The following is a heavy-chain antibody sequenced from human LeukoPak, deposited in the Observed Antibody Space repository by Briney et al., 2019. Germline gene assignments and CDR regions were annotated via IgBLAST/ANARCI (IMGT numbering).Heavy chain of an antibody. D-gene: IGHD2-8*02. CDR2: AYPTDSDT. J-gene: IGHJ3*02. Sequence: GGPLKISCQGSGYTFTSGSSFAVYWIHGVGRMPWKGLEVVGIAYPTDSDTRYTPSFQGQVTISLDTSISTAYLQWSSLKASDTAICYCVRRGYGDVTGGGLSNPFDIWGQGTMVTVSS. CDR1: GYTFTSGSSFAVYW. V-gene: IGHV5-51*01. CDR3: VRRGYGDVTGGGLSNPFDI.